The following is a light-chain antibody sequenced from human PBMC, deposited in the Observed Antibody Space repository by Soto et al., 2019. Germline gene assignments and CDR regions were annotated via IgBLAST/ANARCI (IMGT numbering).Light chain of an antibody. CDR2: AAS. J-gene: IGKJ1*01. V-gene: IGKV3-20*01. CDR1: QSVSSSY. CDR3: QQYGSSPWT. Sequence: EIVLTQSPGTLSLSPGERATLSCRASQSVSSSYLVWHQQKPGQAPRLLIYAASRRATGNPDRFSGSGSGTDFTLTISRLEPEDFAVYYCQQYGSSPWTVGQGTKVEIK.